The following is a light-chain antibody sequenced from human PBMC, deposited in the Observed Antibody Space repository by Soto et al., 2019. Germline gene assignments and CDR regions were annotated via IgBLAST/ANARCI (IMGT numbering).Light chain of an antibody. CDR3: SSYTSSSIPVV. J-gene: IGLJ2*01. V-gene: IGLV2-14*02. Sequence: QSALTQPASVSGSPGQSITISCTGTSSDVGSNNLVSWYQQHPGKAPKLIIYEVSNRPSGVSNRFSGSKSDNTASLTISGLQAEDEADYYCSSYTSSSIPVVFGGGTKLTVL. CDR2: EVS. CDR1: SSDVGSNNL.